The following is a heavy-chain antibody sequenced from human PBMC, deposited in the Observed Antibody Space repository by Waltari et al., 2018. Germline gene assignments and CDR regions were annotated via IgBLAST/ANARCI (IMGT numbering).Heavy chain of an antibody. CDR2: ISYDGSNK. CDR1: GFTFSSYA. J-gene: IGHJ4*02. Sequence: QVQLMESGGGVVQPGRSLRLSCAASGFTFSSYAMHWVRQAPGKGLEWVAVISYDGSNKDYADSVKGRFTISRDNSKNTLYLQMNSLRAEDTAVHYCAAQSSSSYWGQGTLVTVSS. CDR3: AAQSSSSY. V-gene: IGHV3-30-3*01. D-gene: IGHD6-6*01.